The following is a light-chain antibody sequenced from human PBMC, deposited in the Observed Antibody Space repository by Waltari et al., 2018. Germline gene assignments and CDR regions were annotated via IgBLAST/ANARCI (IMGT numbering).Light chain of an antibody. CDR1: KTVRTTY. V-gene: IGKV3-20*01. J-gene: IGKJ4*01. CDR2: DTS. Sequence: IVLPQSPGTLSLSPGERATLSCRASKTVRTTYLPWYQQKPGQAPTLLIYDTSSRATGIPDRFSGSGSETDFSLTISSLEPEDFAVYYCQQYDISPLTFGGGTKVETK. CDR3: QQYDISPLT.